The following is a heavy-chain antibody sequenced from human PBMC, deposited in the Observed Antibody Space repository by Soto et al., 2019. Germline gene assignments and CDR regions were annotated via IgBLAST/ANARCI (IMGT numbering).Heavy chain of an antibody. CDR2: IHESGST. D-gene: IGHD3-16*01. Sequence: SETLSLTCAVSGGSISSGGYSWSWIRQTPGKGMEWIGYIHESGSTNYNKSLKSRVTISVDRSKNLVSLRMTSVTAADTAIYYCARELRARFDPWGQGTLVTVSS. V-gene: IGHV4-30-2*01. CDR1: GGSISSGGYS. CDR3: ARELRARFDP. J-gene: IGHJ5*02.